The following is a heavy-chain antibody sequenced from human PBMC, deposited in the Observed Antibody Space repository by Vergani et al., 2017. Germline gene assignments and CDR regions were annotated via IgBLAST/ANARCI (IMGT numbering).Heavy chain of an antibody. J-gene: IGHJ3*02. CDR1: GFTFTNYA. CDR2: ISGSGNST. Sequence: EVQLLESGGGLVQPGGSLRLSCAASGFTFTNYAMSWVRQAPGKGLEWVSAISGSGNSTYYADSVKGRFTISRDNSKNTLYLQMNSLRAEDTAIYYCARDHRDYNNYPGTFDIWGQGSMVTVSS. D-gene: IGHD5-24*01. V-gene: IGHV3-23*01. CDR3: ARDHRDYNNYPGTFDI.